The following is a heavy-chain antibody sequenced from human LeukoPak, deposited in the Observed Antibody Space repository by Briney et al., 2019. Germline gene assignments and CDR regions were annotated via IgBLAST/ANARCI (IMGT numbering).Heavy chain of an antibody. CDR2: LYTGGRT. D-gene: IGHD2-2*01. CDR1: GITVAANY. CDR3: ARLRTQVGSTSQEGWFDP. Sequence: GGSLRLSCAASGITVAANYMAWVRQAPGKGLEFVSDLYTGGRTDYVDSVKGRFTIFRDNSKNNVYLQMNTLRPEDTAVYFCARLRTQVGSTSQEGWFDPWGQGTLVTVSS. V-gene: IGHV3-53*01. J-gene: IGHJ5*02.